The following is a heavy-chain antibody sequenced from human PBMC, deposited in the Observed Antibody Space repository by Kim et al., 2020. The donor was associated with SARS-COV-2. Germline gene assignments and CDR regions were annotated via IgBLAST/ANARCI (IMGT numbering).Heavy chain of an antibody. D-gene: IGHD4-17*01. J-gene: IGHJ4*02. V-gene: IGHV3-48*02. Sequence: DSVKARFTISRDNAKNSLYLQMNSLSDEDTAVYYCARDLPPYYGDSALGYWGQGTLVTVSS. CDR3: ARDLPPYYGDSALGY.